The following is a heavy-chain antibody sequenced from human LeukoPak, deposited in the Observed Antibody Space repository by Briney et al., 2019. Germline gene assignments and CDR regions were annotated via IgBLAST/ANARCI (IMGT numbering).Heavy chain of an antibody. D-gene: IGHD6-13*01. CDR3: ASRSSIVAATVLFDY. Sequence: PGGSLRLSCAASGFTFSNYAMSWVRQAPGKGLEWVSSITGGGTRAYYADSVKGRFTISRDNSGYTLHLQMNSLRAEDTAVYYCASRSSIVAATVLFDYWGQGTLATVSS. J-gene: IGHJ4*02. CDR2: ITGGGTRA. CDR1: GFTFSNYA. V-gene: IGHV3-23*01.